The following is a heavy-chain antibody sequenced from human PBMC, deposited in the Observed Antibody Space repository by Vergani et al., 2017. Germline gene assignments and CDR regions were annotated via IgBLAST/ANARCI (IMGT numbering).Heavy chain of an antibody. Sequence: QVQLQQWGAGLLKPSETLSLTCAVYGGSFSGYYWSWIRQPPGKGLEWIGEINHSGSTNYNPSLKSRVTILVDTSKNQFSLKLSSVTAADTAVYYCARGYSSSWYRNWFDPWGQGTLVTVSS. D-gene: IGHD6-13*01. CDR2: INHSGST. V-gene: IGHV4-34*01. J-gene: IGHJ5*02. CDR1: GGSFSGYY. CDR3: ARGYSSSWYRNWFDP.